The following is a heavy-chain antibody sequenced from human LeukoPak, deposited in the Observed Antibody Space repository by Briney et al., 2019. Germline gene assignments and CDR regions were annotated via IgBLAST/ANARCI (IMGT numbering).Heavy chain of an antibody. J-gene: IGHJ1*01. CDR2: IIPILGIA. CDR3: ARDNTLRYSSGWYTGYFQH. V-gene: IGHV1-69*04. Sequence: ASVKVSCKASGGTFSSYAISWVRQAPGQGLEWMGRIIPILGIANYAQKFQGRATITADKSTSTAYMELSSLRSEDTAVYYCARDNTLRYSSGWYTGYFQHWGQGTLVTVSS. D-gene: IGHD6-19*01. CDR1: GGTFSSYA.